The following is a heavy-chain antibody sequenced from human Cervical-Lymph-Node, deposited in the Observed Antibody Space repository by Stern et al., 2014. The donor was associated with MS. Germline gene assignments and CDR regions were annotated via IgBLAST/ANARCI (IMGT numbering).Heavy chain of an antibody. D-gene: IGHD3-22*01. J-gene: IGHJ4*02. CDR3: TTTGSYDSSGLRYED. V-gene: IGHV3-73*01. CDR1: GFTFSGSA. Sequence: EVQLVESGGGLVQPGGSLKLSCAASGFTFSGSAMHWVRQASGRGLEWLGPLLGKATAYATAYPASVKGRFTISRDDSKNTAYLQMDSLKTEDTAVYYCTTTGSYDSSGLRYEDWGQGTLVTVSS. CDR2: LLGKATAYAT.